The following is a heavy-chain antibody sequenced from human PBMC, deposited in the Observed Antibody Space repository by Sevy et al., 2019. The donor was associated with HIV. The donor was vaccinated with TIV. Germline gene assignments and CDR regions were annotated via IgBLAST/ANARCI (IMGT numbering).Heavy chain of an antibody. Sequence: GGSLRLSCAASGFAFSTHAMHWVRQAPGKGLEWVAVISYEGTETFYAASVEGRFTISRDNSKNMLSLQINSLKPEDTALYYCASLLGSATTFQYWGQGTLVTVSS. CDR3: ASLLGSATTFQY. V-gene: IGHV3-30-3*01. CDR1: GFAFSTHA. CDR2: ISYEGTET. J-gene: IGHJ4*02. D-gene: IGHD7-27*01.